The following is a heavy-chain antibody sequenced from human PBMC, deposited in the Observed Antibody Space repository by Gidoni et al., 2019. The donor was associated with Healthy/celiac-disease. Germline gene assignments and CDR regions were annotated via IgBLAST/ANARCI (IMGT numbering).Heavy chain of an antibody. CDR1: GGTFSSYA. V-gene: IGHV1-69*01. D-gene: IGHD5-12*01. Sequence: QLQLVQSGAELKHPGSSVTVSCKASGGTFSSYAISWVRQAPGQGLEWMGGIIPIFGTANYAQKFQGRVTITADESTSTAYMELSSLRSEDTAVYYCARDESVDISDAFDIWGQGTMVTVSS. J-gene: IGHJ3*02. CDR3: ARDESVDISDAFDI. CDR2: IIPIFGTA.